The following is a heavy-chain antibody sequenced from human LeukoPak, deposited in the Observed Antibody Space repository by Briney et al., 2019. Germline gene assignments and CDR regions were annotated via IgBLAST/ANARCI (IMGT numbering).Heavy chain of an antibody. CDR2: ISGSGGST. CDR1: GFTFSSYA. Sequence: GGSLRLSCAASGFTFSSYAMSWVRQAPGKGLELVSAISGSGGSTYYADSVKGRFTISRDNSKNTLYLQMNSLRAEDTAVYYCAKVDFSTVTTGFDYWGQGTLVTVSS. J-gene: IGHJ4*02. D-gene: IGHD4-17*01. CDR3: AKVDFSTVTTGFDY. V-gene: IGHV3-23*01.